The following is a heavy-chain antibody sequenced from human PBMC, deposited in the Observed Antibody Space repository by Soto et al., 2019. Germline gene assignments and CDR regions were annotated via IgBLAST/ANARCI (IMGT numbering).Heavy chain of an antibody. CDR3: ARDYNWNNPFDS. J-gene: IGHJ4*02. V-gene: IGHV3-74*01. Sequence: GGSLRLSCAGSGFTFGSYWMHWGRQVPGKGLVWVARIDTDGIITGYADSVKGRFTIFRDNAKNTLYLEMNSLRVEDTALYYCARDYNWNNPFDSWGQGTQVTSPQ. CDR2: IDTDGIIT. CDR1: GFTFGSYW. D-gene: IGHD1-1*01.